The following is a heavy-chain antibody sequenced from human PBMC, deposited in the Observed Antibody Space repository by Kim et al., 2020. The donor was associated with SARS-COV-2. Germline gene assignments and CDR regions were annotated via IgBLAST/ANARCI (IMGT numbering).Heavy chain of an antibody. CDR2: INAGNGNT. V-gene: IGHV1-3*01. CDR1: GYTFTSYA. D-gene: IGHD2-2*01. Sequence: ASVKVSCKASGYTFTSYAMHWVRQAPGQRLEWMGWINAGNGNTKYSQKFQGRVTITRDTSASTAYMELSSLRSEDTAVYYCARAQLNEDYYYYYGMDVWGQGTTVTVSS. J-gene: IGHJ6*02. CDR3: ARAQLNEDYYYYYGMDV.